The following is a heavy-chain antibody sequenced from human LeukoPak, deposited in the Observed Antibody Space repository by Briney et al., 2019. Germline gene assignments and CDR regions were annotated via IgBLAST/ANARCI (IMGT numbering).Heavy chain of an antibody. D-gene: IGHD2-2*01. Sequence: GGTLRLSCAASGFTFSSYSMNWVRQAPGKGLEWVSAISNSSSYIYYADSVKGGFTISRDNAKNSLYLQMNSLRAEDTAVYYCARVREVVPAAHGGGDAFDIWGQGTMVTVSS. CDR2: ISNSSSYI. V-gene: IGHV3-21*01. J-gene: IGHJ3*02. CDR1: GFTFSSYS. CDR3: ARVREVVPAAHGGGDAFDI.